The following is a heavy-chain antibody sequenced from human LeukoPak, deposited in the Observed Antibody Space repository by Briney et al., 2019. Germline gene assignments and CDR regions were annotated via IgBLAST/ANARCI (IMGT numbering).Heavy chain of an antibody. CDR2: IYYSGST. J-gene: IGHJ3*02. V-gene: IGHV4-38-2*02. CDR1: GYSISSGYY. D-gene: IGHD1-1*01. CDR3: ARLLTGWNGKDAFDI. Sequence: SETLSLTCTVSGYSISSGYYWGWIRQPPGKGLEWIGSIYYSGSTYYNPSLKSRVTISVDTSKNQFSLKLSSVTAADTAVYYCARLLTGWNGKDAFDIWGQGTMVTVSS.